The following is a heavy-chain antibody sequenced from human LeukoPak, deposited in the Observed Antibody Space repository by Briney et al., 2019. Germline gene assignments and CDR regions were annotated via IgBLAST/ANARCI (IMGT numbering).Heavy chain of an antibody. CDR3: ARDRITMVRGVIETQRIFDY. V-gene: IGHV4-59*12. Sequence: SETLSLTCTVSGGSISTYYWSWIRQPPGKGLEWIGYISYSESTNYNPSLKSRVTISVDKSKNQFSLKLSSVTAADTAVYYCARDRITMVRGVIETQRIFDYWGQGTLVTVSS. J-gene: IGHJ4*02. CDR1: GGSISTYY. D-gene: IGHD3-10*01. CDR2: ISYSEST.